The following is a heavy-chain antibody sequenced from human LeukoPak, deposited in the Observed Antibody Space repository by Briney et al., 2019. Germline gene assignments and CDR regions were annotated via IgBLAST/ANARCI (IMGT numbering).Heavy chain of an antibody. J-gene: IGHJ4*02. CDR2: MYSSGST. D-gene: IGHD4-17*01. Sequence: SETLSLTCTVSGGSISSSSYYWGWIRQPPGKGLEWIGSMYSSGSTYYNPSLKSRVTISVDTSKNQFSLKLSSVTAADTAVYYCARGPTTVTRAFDYWGQGTLVTVSS. V-gene: IGHV4-39*07. CDR1: GGSISSSSYY. CDR3: ARGPTTVTRAFDY.